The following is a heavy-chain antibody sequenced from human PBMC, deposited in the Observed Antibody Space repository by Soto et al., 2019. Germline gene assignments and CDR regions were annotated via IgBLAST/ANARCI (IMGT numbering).Heavy chain of an antibody. V-gene: IGHV4-30-4*01. CDR2: IHYGGTT. J-gene: IGHJ5*02. CDR1: GGSISSDKYY. Sequence: QEQLQESGPGLVKPSQTLSLTCTVSGGSISSDKYYWSWIRQSPGKGLEWIGNIHYGGTTYYTPSLNTRLSISVDTSTNQFSLKLTSVTAADTAVYFCAREDKHRKLRGWFGLWGQGTLVTVSS. CDR3: AREDKHRKLRGWFGL. D-gene: IGHD1-1*01.